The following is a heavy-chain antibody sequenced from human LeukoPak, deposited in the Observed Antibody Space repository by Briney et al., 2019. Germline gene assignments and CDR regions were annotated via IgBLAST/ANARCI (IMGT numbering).Heavy chain of an antibody. CDR2: ISGSGGST. CDR1: GFTFSSYS. J-gene: IGHJ4*02. D-gene: IGHD1-14*01. V-gene: IGHV3-23*01. Sequence: GGSLRLSCAASGFTFSSYSMNWVRQAPGKGLEWVSAISGSGGSTYYADSVKGRFAISRDNSKNTLNLLMNNLRAEDTAVYYCAKESPYTSPRNYYFDNWGQGTLVTVSS. CDR3: AKESPYTSPRNYYFDN.